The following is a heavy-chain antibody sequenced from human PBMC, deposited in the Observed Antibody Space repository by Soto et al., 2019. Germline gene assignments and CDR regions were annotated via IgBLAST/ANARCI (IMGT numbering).Heavy chain of an antibody. D-gene: IGHD2-21*02. CDR2: ISGSGGST. V-gene: IGHV3-23*01. CDR3: AKVRGYCGGDCYPNYYYGMDV. J-gene: IGHJ6*02. Sequence: EVQLLESGGGLVQPGGSLRLSCAASGFTFSSYAMSWVRQAPGKGLEWVSAISGSGGSTYYADSVKGRFTISRDNSKNTLYLKMNSLRAEDTAVYYCAKVRGYCGGDCYPNYYYGMDVWGQGTTVTVSS. CDR1: GFTFSSYA.